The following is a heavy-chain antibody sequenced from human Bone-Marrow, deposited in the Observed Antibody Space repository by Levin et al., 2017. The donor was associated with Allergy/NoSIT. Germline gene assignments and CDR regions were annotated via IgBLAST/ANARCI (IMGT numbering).Heavy chain of an antibody. CDR1: GDSISSGGYY. J-gene: IGHJ4*02. CDR3: ARGGYGNVGLFDL. CDR2: IYYTGNS. V-gene: IGHV4-31*03. Sequence: SETLSLTCTVSGDSISSGGYYWSWIRQLPGKGLEWIAYIYYTGNSNYNPSLKSRATISVDTSKNQLSLRLSFVTAADTAVYHCARGGYGNVGLFDLWGQGTLVTVSS. D-gene: IGHD2-15*01.